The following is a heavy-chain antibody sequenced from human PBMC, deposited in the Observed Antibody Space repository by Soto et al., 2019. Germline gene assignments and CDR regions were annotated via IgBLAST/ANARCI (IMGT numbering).Heavy chain of an antibody. V-gene: IGHV1-8*01. J-gene: IGHJ4*02. CDR1: RDTFASCA. CDR2: MNPNSGNT. Sequence: ASVEACCKDSRDTFASCAICWVRQATGQGLEWMGWMNPNSGNTGYAQKFQGRVTMTRNTSISTAYMELSSLRSEDTAVYYCAKARTVAGNDYSGQGTLVSVSS. CDR3: AKARTVAGNDY. D-gene: IGHD6-19*01.